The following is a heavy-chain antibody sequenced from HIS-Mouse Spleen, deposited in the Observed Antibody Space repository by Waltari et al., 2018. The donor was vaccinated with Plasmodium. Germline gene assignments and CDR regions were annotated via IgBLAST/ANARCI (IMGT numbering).Heavy chain of an antibody. J-gene: IGHJ4*02. D-gene: IGHD6-19*01. CDR2: INHSGST. CDR3: ARGPGYSSGWYYFDY. CDR1: GGSFSGYY. Sequence: QVQLQQLGAGLLKPSATLSLTCAVYGGSFSGYYWSWIRQPPGKGLEWIGEINHSGSTNYNPSLKSRVTISVDTSKNQFSLKLSSVTAADTAVYYCARGPGYSSGWYYFDYWGQGTLVTVSS. V-gene: IGHV4-34*01.